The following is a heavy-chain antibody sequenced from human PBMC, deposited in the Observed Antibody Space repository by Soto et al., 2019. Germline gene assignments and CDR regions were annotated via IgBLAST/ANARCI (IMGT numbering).Heavy chain of an antibody. D-gene: IGHD3-16*01. CDR3: ARETLSYGSALDV. J-gene: IGHJ6*02. V-gene: IGHV3-43*01. CDR2: ISWNGGNT. Sequence: PGGSLRLSCAASGFKFEDYNMHWVRQAPGKGLEWVSFISWNGGNTFYADSVKGRFTISRDSSKKSVSLRINSLRSEDTALYYCARETLSYGSALDVWGQGTTVTVSS. CDR1: GFKFEDYN.